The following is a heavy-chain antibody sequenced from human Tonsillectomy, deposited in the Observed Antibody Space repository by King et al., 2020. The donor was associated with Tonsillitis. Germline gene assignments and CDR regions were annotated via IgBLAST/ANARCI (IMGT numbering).Heavy chain of an antibody. Sequence: VQLQQWGAGLLKPSETLALTCAVYGGSFSGSYWSWIRQPPGKGREWIGEINHSGSTNYNPSLKSRVTISVDTSKNQFSLKVSSVTAADTAVYYCAREQVGATYFDYWGQGSLVTVSS. CDR1: GGSFSGSY. J-gene: IGHJ4*02. D-gene: IGHD1-26*01. CDR2: INHSGST. V-gene: IGHV4-34*01. CDR3: AREQVGATYFDY.